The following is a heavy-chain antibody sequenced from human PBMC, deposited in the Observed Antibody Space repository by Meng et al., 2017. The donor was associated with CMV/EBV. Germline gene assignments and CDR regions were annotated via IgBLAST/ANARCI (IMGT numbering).Heavy chain of an antibody. CDR3: ARPSTARRVWSGYPHDYYYGMDV. CDR2: IIPIFGTA. D-gene: IGHD3-3*01. V-gene: IGHV1-69*05. J-gene: IGHJ6*02. CDR1: GGTFSSYA. Sequence: SVKVSCKASGGTFSSYAISWVRQAPGQGLEWMGGIIPIFGTANYVQKFQGRVTITTDESTSTAYMELSSLRSEDTAVYYCARPSTARRVWSGYPHDYYYGMDVWGQGTTVTAP.